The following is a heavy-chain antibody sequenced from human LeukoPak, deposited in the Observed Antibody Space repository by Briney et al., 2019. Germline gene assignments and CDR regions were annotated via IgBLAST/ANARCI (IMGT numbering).Heavy chain of an antibody. D-gene: IGHD6-13*01. J-gene: IGHJ4*02. V-gene: IGHV3-30*18. CDR2: ISYDGSNK. Sequence: GGSLRLSCAASGFTFSSYGMHWVRQAPGKGLEWVAVISYDGSNKYYADSVKGRFTISRDNSKNTLFLQMNSLRAEDTAVYYCAKEVTSEQLVGGNYFDYWGQGTLVTVSS. CDR3: AKEVTSEQLVGGNYFDY. CDR1: GFTFSSYG.